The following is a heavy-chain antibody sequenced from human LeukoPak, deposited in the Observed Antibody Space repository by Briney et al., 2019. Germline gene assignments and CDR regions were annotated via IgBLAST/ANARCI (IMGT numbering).Heavy chain of an antibody. CDR1: SGSITSDTYY. CDR2: VSYSGRT. Sequence: SSETLSLTCTVSSGSITSDTYYWGWIRQPPGKGLEWIGTVSYSGRTYYSPSLKSRVSISVDTSKNQFSLRLSSVTAADTAVYYCARWVIDTGISYFYYYMDVWGKGTTVTISS. CDR3: ARWVIDTGISYFYYYMDV. J-gene: IGHJ6*03. D-gene: IGHD3-10*01. V-gene: IGHV4-39*01.